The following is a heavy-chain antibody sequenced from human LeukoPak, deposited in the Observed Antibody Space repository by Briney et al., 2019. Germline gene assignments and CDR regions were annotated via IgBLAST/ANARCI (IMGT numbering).Heavy chain of an antibody. CDR1: GYTFTGYY. Sequence: EASVKVSCKASGYTFTGYYMHWVRQAPGQGLEWMGWINPNSGGTNYAQKFQGRVTMTEDTSTDTAYMELSSLRSEDTAVYYCATDSRLWFGELLLSEWGQGTLVTVSS. CDR2: INPNSGGT. J-gene: IGHJ4*02. D-gene: IGHD3-10*01. V-gene: IGHV1-2*02. CDR3: ATDSRLWFGELLLSE.